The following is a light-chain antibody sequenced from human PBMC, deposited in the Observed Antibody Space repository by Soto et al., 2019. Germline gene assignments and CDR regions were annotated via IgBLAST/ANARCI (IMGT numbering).Light chain of an antibody. V-gene: IGKV3-15*01. CDR1: QSVSSRY. J-gene: IGKJ5*01. CDR2: AAS. CDR3: QQYNYWPPPIT. Sequence: EIVMTQSPGTLSLSPGERATLSCRASQSVSSRYLAWYQQKPGQAPRLLIYAASTRATGIPARFSGSGSGTEFTLTISSPQSEDFAVYYCQQYNYWPPPITFGQGTRLEIK.